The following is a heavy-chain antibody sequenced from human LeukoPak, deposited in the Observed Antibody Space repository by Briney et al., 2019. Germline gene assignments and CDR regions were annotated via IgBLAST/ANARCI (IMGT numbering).Heavy chain of an antibody. J-gene: IGHJ4*02. CDR3: AKDSGSYRDYIDY. D-gene: IGHD1-26*01. Sequence: GGSLRLSCAASGFTFDDYAMHWVRQAPGKGLEWVSLISWNGGSTYYADSVKGRFTVSRENSKNSLYLQMSSLRAEDTALYYCAKDSGSYRDYIDYWGQGTLVTVSS. CDR1: GFTFDDYA. V-gene: IGHV3-43D*04. CDR2: ISWNGGST.